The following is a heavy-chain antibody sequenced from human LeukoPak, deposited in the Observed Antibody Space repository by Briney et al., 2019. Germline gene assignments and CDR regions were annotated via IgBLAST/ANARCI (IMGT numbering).Heavy chain of an antibody. CDR3: ARGSSSSVWYYYYYYMDV. Sequence: SETLSLTCTVSGGSISSHYWSWIRQPPGKGLEWIGYIYYSGSTNYNPSLKSRVTISVDTSKNQFSLKLSSVTAADTAVYYCARGSSSSVWYYYYYYMDVWGKGTTVTVS. V-gene: IGHV4-59*11. D-gene: IGHD6-6*01. J-gene: IGHJ6*03. CDR1: GGSISSHY. CDR2: IYYSGST.